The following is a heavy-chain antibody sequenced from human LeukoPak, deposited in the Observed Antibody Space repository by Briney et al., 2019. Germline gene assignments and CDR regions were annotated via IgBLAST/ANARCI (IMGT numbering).Heavy chain of an antibody. Sequence: GGSLRLSCAASGFTFSNFEMNWVRQAPGKGLEWISYISTSGASTYYADSVKGRFTFSRDNAKNSMYLRMDTLRAEDTAVYYCARERGYNYGYSGYYDQWGQGILVTVSS. CDR3: ARERGYNYGYSGYYDQ. CDR1: GFTFSNFE. D-gene: IGHD5-18*01. J-gene: IGHJ4*02. CDR2: ISTSGAST. V-gene: IGHV3-48*03.